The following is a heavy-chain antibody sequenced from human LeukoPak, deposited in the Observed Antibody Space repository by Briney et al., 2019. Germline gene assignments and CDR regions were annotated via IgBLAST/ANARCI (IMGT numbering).Heavy chain of an antibody. CDR1: GGTFSSYA. CDR2: IIPIFGTA. J-gene: IGHJ4*02. V-gene: IGHV1-69*13. CDR3: ASPDHYDSSGYYYHFDY. Sequence: ASVKISCKASGGTFSSYAISWVRQAPGQGLEWMGGIIPIFGTANYAQKFQGRVTITADESTSTAYMELSSLRSEDTAVYYCASPDHYDSSGYYYHFDYWGQGTLVTVSS. D-gene: IGHD3-22*01.